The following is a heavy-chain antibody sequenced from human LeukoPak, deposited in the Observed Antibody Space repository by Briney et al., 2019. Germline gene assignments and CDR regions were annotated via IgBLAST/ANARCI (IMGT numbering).Heavy chain of an antibody. V-gene: IGHV3-74*01. CDR3: TRSDWFDP. CDR2: INSDGSTT. CDR1: GFTFRSYS. Sequence: PGGSLRLSCAASGFTFRSYSMHWVRQAPGKGLVWVSRINSDGSTTNYADSVKGRFTISRDNAKNTLYLQMNSLRGEDTAVYYCTRSDWFDPWGQGTLVTVSS. J-gene: IGHJ5*02.